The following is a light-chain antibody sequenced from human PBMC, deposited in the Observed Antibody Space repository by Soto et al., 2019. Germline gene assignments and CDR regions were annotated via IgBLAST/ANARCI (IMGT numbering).Light chain of an antibody. V-gene: IGKV3D-20*01. CDR1: QSVVGGY. J-gene: IGKJ1*01. CDR2: DTS. CDR3: QQYGSAPS. Sequence: DIVLTQSPATLSLSPGDSVTLSCRATQSVVGGYFAWYQQKPGLAPRLIIYDTSVRASGIPDRISGSGSGTHFTLTISRLEPEDFAVYYCQQYGSAPSYGQGTKVEL.